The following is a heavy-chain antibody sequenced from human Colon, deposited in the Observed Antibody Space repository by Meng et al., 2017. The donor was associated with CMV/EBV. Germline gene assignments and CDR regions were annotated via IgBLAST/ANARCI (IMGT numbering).Heavy chain of an antibody. D-gene: IGHD4-17*01. CDR2: IYTDGTT. J-gene: IGHJ6*02. CDR3: ARYGDPPYYYYGMDV. Sequence: GGSLRLSCAGSGFTVRSNYMSWVRQAPGKGLEWISVIYTDGTTRYADSVKGRFIISRDNSKTTLYLQMNSLRAEDTAVYYCARYGDPPYYYYGMDVWGQGTTVTVSS. V-gene: IGHV3-53*01. CDR1: GFTVRSNY.